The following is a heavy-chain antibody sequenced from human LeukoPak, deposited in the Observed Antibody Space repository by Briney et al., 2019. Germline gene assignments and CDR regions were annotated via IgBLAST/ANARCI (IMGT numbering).Heavy chain of an antibody. CDR2: ISWNSGSV. V-gene: IGHV3-9*03. CDR1: GFTFDDYA. CDR3: AKGALSDFWSGYFSNWFDP. J-gene: IGHJ5*02. D-gene: IGHD3-3*01. Sequence: GGSLRLSCAASGFTFDDYAMHWVRQAPGKGLEWVSGISWNSGSVGYADSVKGRFTISRDNAKNSLYLQMNSLRAEDMALYYCAKGALSDFWSGYFSNWFDPWGQGTLVTVSS.